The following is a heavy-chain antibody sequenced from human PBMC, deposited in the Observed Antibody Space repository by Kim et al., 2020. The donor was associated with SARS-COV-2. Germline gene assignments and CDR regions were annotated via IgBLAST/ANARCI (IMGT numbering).Heavy chain of an antibody. J-gene: IGHJ4*02. CDR3: RGGYYFDY. V-gene: IGHV1-3*01. CDR2: GNGNT. D-gene: IGHD2-15*01. Sequence: GNGNTRDSQKFQGRVTLSTETSASTAYMELSSLRSEDSAVYFCRGGYYFDYWGQGTLVTVSS.